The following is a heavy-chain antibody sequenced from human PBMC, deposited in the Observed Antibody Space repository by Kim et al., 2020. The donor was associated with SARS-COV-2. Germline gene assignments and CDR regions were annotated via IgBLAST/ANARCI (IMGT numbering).Heavy chain of an antibody. J-gene: IGHJ5*02. CDR3: AADRYCGGDCYDT. Sequence: YAQKFQERVTITRDMSTSTAYMELSSLRSEDTAVYYCAADRYCGGDCYDTWGQGTLVTVSS. D-gene: IGHD2-21*02. V-gene: IGHV1-58*01.